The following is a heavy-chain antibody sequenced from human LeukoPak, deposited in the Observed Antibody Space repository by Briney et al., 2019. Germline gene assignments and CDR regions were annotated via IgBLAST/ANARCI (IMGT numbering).Heavy chain of an antibody. Sequence: GGSLRLSCAASQFTYSNYAMSWVRQAPGKGLDWVSAISGSGNTTYFGDSVTGRFTISRDNPKNTVYLQMNSLSAEDTAVYYCAKGPAPYCSGGSCYPPHWYFDLWGRGTLVTVSS. CDR3: AKGPAPYCSGGSCYPPHWYFDL. CDR2: ISGSGNTT. V-gene: IGHV3-23*01. D-gene: IGHD2-15*01. J-gene: IGHJ2*01. CDR1: QFTYSNYA.